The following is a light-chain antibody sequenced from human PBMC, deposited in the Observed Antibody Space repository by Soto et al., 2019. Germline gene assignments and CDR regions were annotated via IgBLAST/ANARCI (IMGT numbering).Light chain of an antibody. CDR3: QQYDNLPPTWT. V-gene: IGKV1-33*01. Sequence: DIQVTQSPSSVSASVGSRVAISCRASQGIRTWLAWYQQKPGKAPKVLXYDASNLETGVPSRFSGGGSGTHFTFTISNLQPEDIATYYCQQYDNLPPTWTFGQGTKVDIK. J-gene: IGKJ1*01. CDR2: DAS. CDR1: QGIRTW.